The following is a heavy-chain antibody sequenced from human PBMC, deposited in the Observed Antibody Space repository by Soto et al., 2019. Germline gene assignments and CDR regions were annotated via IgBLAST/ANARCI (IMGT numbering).Heavy chain of an antibody. CDR1: GYTFINYG. CDR3: ARDQSTVTTRSYYDGMDV. J-gene: IGHJ6*02. Sequence: ASVKVSCKASGYTFINYGINWVRQAPGQGLEWMGWISAYSGNTFFAQNVQGRVTLTTDTFTSTAYMVVRSLRSDDTAVFYCARDQSTVTTRSYYDGMDVWGQGTTVTVSS. D-gene: IGHD4-4*01. V-gene: IGHV1-18*04. CDR2: ISAYSGNT.